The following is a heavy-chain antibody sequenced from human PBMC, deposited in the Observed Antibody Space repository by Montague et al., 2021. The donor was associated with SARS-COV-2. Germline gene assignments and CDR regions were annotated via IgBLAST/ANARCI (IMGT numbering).Heavy chain of an antibody. CDR3: ASPTYYYDSSGSDAFDI. V-gene: IGHV4-39*01. CDR1: GGSISSSNYY. J-gene: IGHJ3*02. D-gene: IGHD3-22*01. CDR2: IYYSGST. Sequence: SETLSLTCTVSGGSISSSNYYWGWIRQPPGKGLEWIGSIYYSGSTYYNPSLKSRVTISVDTSKNQFSLKLSSVTAADTAVYSCASPTYYYDSSGSDAFDIWGQGTMVTVSS.